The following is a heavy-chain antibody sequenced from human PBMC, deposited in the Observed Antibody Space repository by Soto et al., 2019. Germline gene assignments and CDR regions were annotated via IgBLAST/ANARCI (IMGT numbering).Heavy chain of an antibody. CDR2: ISYDGSNK. CDR3: AKDTYYHDSSGYYVFDY. J-gene: IGHJ4*02. V-gene: IGHV3-30*18. CDR1: GFTFSSYG. D-gene: IGHD3-22*01. Sequence: GGSLRLSCVASGFTFSSYGMHWVRQTPGKGLEWVAGISYDGSNKYYVDSMKGRLTISRDNSKNTLDLQMNSLRAEDTAVYYCAKDTYYHDSSGYYVFDYWGPGTLVTVSS.